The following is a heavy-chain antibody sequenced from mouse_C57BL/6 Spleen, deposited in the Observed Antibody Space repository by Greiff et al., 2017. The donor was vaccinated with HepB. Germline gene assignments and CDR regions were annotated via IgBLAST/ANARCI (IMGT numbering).Heavy chain of an antibody. CDR3: ARIYYYGSSYGNFDY. CDR1: GYSITSGYY. Sequence: VQLQQSGPGLVKPSQSLSLTCSVTGYSITSGYYWNWIRQFPGNKLEWMGYISYDGSNNYNPSLKNRISITRDTSKNQFFLKLNSVTTEDTATYYCARIYYYGSSYGNFDYWGQGTTLTVSS. CDR2: ISYDGSN. V-gene: IGHV3-6*01. D-gene: IGHD1-1*01. J-gene: IGHJ2*01.